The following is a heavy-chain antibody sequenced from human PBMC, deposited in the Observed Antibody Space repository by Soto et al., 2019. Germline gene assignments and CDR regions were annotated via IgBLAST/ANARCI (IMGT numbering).Heavy chain of an antibody. D-gene: IGHD2-2*01. CDR3: AREDSIIIPAVSDF. CDR2: VSKSDYT. Sequence: GGSLRLSCEVSGFYFNNYGINWVRQAPGKGLEWVSSVSKSDYTYYSDSVKGRFTIPRDNAKNSVSLQMNSLRAEDTAVYYCAREDSIIIPAVSDFWGQGTLVTVSS. J-gene: IGHJ4*02. V-gene: IGHV3-21*01. CDR1: GFYFNNYG.